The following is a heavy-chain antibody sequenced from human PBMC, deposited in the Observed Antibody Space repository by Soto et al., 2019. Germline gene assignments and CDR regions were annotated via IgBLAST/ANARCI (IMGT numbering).Heavy chain of an antibody. CDR3: AKGATGTWLDYYFDY. D-gene: IGHD1-1*01. J-gene: IGHJ4*02. CDR2: ISGSGATT. CDR1: GLTIGPYG. V-gene: IGHV3-23*01. Sequence: EVQVLESGGGLVQPGGSLRLSCAVSGLTIGPYGMSWVRQAPGKGLEWVSAISGSGATTYYADSVKGRFTISRDNSKNTLVLQMNSLRAEDTAVYYCAKGATGTWLDYYFDYWGQGTLVTVSS.